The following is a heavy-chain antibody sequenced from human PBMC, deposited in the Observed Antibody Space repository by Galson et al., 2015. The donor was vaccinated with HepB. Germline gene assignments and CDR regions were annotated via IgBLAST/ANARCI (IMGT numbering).Heavy chain of an antibody. CDR3: TTDPLFRSGAFDI. D-gene: IGHD3-10*01. CDR2: ITSKIDGGTT. J-gene: IGHJ3*02. V-gene: IGHV3-15*01. CDR1: GFTFSNAW. Sequence: SLRLSCAASGFTFSNAWMSWVRQAPGKGLEWVGRITSKIDGGTTDYTAPVKGRFTIHRADSKNTLYLQMNSLKTEDTAVYYCTTDPLFRSGAFDIWGQGTMVTVSS.